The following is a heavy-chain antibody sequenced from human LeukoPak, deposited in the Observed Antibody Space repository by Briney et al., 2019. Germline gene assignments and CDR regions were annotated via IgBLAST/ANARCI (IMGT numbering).Heavy chain of an antibody. CDR2: ISFDGSDK. J-gene: IGHJ5*02. CDR1: GFTFSNYA. D-gene: IGHD6-19*01. Sequence: GRSLRLSCAASGFTFSNYAMHWVRQAPGKGLEWVAFISFDGSDKYYADSVKGRFTISRDNSKNTLYLQMNSPRAEDTAVYYCARDQPGTYTLSSTWGQGTLVTVSS. V-gene: IGHV3-30-3*01. CDR3: ARDQPGTYTLSST.